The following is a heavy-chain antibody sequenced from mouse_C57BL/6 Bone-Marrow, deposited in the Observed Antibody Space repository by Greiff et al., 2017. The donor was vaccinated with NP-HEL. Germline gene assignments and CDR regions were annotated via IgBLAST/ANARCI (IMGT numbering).Heavy chain of an antibody. Sequence: QVQLQQSGPELVKPGASVKIPCKASGYTFTSYWMHWVKQRPGQGLEWIGMIHPNSGSTNYNEKFKSKATLTVDKSSSTAYMQLSSLTSEDSAVYYCARGDYGSSSWFAYWGQGTLVTVSA. CDR3: ARGDYGSSSWFAY. J-gene: IGHJ3*01. CDR2: IHPNSGST. CDR1: GYTFTSYW. D-gene: IGHD1-1*01. V-gene: IGHV1-64*01.